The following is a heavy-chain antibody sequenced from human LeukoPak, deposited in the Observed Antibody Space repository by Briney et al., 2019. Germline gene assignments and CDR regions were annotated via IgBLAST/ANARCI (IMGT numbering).Heavy chain of an antibody. J-gene: IGHJ4*02. CDR3: ARWPSPAPFGELLY. D-gene: IGHD3-10*01. CDR2: IIPIFGIA. Sequence: GASVKVSCKASGGSFNNYAISWVRQAPGQGLEWMGRIIPIFGIANSAQKLQGRVTITADKSTNTAYMELSSLRSEDTAVYYCARWPSPAPFGELLYWGQGTLVTVSS. V-gene: IGHV1-69*04. CDR1: GGSFNNYA.